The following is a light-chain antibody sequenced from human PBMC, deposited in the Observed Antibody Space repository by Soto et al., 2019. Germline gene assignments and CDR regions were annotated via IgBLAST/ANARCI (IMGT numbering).Light chain of an antibody. CDR2: DAS. J-gene: IGKJ2*01. V-gene: IGKV3-11*01. Sequence: EIVLTQSPATLSLSPGERATLSCRASQSVSSYLAWYQQKPGQAPRLLIYDASNRATGIPARFSGSASGTDFTLTISSLEPEDFAVYHCQQRSNWPPTFGQRTTLEIK. CDR3: QQRSNWPPT. CDR1: QSVSSY.